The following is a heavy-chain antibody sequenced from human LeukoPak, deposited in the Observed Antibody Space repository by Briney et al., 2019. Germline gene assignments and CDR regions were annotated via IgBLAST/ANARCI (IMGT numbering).Heavy chain of an antibody. Sequence: GESLNFSCKGSGYSFTSYWIGWVRQIPGKGLEWMGIIYPGDSDTRYSPSFQGQVPISADKSISTAYLQWSSLKASHTATYYCARLQHWYFDLWGRGTLVTVSS. CDR1: GYSFTSYW. J-gene: IGHJ2*01. CDR3: ARLQHWYFDL. V-gene: IGHV5-51*01. CDR2: IYPGDSDT. D-gene: IGHD1-1*01.